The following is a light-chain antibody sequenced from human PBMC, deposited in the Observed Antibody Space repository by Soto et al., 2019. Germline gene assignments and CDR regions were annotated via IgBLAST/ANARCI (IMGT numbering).Light chain of an antibody. V-gene: IGLV2-23*01. CDR2: EGS. J-gene: IGLJ2*01. CDR3: CSYAGSSTV. CDR1: SSDVGSYNL. Sequence: QPASVSGSPGQSITISCTGTSSDVGSYNLVSWYQQHPGKAPKLMIYEGSKRPSGVSNRFSGSKSGNTASLTISGLQAEDEADYYCCSYAGSSTVFGGGTKLTVL.